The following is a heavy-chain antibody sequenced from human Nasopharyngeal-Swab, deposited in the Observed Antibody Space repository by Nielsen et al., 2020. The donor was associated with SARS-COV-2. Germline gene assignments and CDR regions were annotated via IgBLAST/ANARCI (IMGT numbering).Heavy chain of an antibody. CDR2: ISAYTGNT. J-gene: IGHJ4*02. CDR1: GYTFTTHA. CDR3: ARDRISSSYDY. D-gene: IGHD6-6*01. Sequence: ASVKVSCKASGYTFTTHAISWVRQAPGQGPEWMGWISAYTGNTNYAQKLQGRVTMTTDTSTSTAYMELRSLRSDDTAVYYCARDRISSSYDYWGQGTLVTVSS. V-gene: IGHV1-18*01.